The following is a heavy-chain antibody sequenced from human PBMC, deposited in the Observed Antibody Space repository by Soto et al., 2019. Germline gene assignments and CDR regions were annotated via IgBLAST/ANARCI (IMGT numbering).Heavy chain of an antibody. CDR2: ISYDGSNK. CDR1: GFTFSSYG. J-gene: IGHJ6*02. Sequence: GGSLRLSCAASGFTFSSYGMHWVRQAPGKGLEWVAVISYDGSNKYYADSVKGRFTISRDNSKNTLYRQMNSLRAEDTAVYYCAKDFKSSGWPGYYYYYYGMDVWGQGTTVTVSS. CDR3: AKDFKSSGWPGYYYYYYGMDV. V-gene: IGHV3-30*18. D-gene: IGHD6-19*01.